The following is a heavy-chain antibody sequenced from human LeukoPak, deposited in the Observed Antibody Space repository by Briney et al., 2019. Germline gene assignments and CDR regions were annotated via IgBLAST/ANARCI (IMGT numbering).Heavy chain of an antibody. Sequence: SETLSLTCTVSGGSISSGDYYWSWIRQPPGKGLEWIGHIYHGGSTYYNPSLKSRLTMSEDTSKNQFSLKLSSVTAADTAVYYCAREIIGGGAMVLYYFAPWGRGPRVTVS. CDR3: AREIIGGGAMVLYYFAP. J-gene: IGHJ4*02. CDR2: IYHGGST. CDR1: GGSISSGDYY. D-gene: IGHD3-16*01. V-gene: IGHV4-30-4*01.